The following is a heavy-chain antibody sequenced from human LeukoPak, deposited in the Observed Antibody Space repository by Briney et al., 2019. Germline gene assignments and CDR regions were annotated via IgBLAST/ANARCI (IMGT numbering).Heavy chain of an antibody. CDR1: GFTFSSYW. CDR2: ISTDGSTT. D-gene: IGHD6-13*01. V-gene: IGHV3-74*01. Sequence: AGGSLRLSCAVSGFTFSSYWMYWVRQAPGKGLVWVSRISTDGSTTTYADSVKGRFAISRDNSKNTLYLQMNRLRVEDTAIYYCAKDLDIAAAHWGQGTLVTVSS. CDR3: AKDLDIAAAH. J-gene: IGHJ4*02.